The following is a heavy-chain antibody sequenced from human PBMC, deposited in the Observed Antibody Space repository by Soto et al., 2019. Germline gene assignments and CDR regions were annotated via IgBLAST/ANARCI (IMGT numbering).Heavy chain of an antibody. CDR3: VRTAREGAVAPHWFDR. CDR2: VYYTGST. J-gene: IGHJ5*02. Sequence: SETLSLTCTVSGASIMRTDYYWIWIRQAPGKGLEWIGYVYYTGSTYYNPSLMSRLTISVDTSKNQFSLKLTSVTAAETAVYYCVRTAREGAVAPHWFDRWGQGTQVTVSS. V-gene: IGHV4-30-4*01. D-gene: IGHD2-21*02. CDR1: GASIMRTDYY.